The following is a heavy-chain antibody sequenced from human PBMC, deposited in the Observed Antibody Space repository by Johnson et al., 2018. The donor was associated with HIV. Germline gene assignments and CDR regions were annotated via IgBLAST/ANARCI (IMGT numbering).Heavy chain of an antibody. CDR1: GFSFSDYS. V-gene: IGHV3-33*01. CDR2: TWFDGKNK. CDR3: ARVVPYAFDL. D-gene: IGHD6-6*01. Sequence: QVQLVESGGGVVQPGRSLRLSCAASGFSFSDYSMHWVRQAPGKGLEWVAVTWFDGKNKYYSDSVKGRFTISRDNSKNTLYLQMNSLRAEDTAVYFCARVVPYAFDLWGQGTRVTVSS. J-gene: IGHJ3*01.